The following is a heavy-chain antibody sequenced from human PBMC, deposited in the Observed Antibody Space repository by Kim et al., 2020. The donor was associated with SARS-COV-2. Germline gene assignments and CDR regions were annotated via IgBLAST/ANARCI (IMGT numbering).Heavy chain of an antibody. CDR2: IYYSGST. D-gene: IGHD3-22*01. J-gene: IGHJ4*02. CDR1: GGSISSYY. Sequence: SETLSLTCTVSGGSISSYYWSWIRQPPGKGLEWIGYIYYSGSTNYNPSLKSRVTISVDTSKNQFSLKLSSVTAADTAVYYCARRGYYDSSGYYYCDYWGQGTLVTVSS. V-gene: IGHV4-59*08. CDR3: ARRGYYDSSGYYYCDY.